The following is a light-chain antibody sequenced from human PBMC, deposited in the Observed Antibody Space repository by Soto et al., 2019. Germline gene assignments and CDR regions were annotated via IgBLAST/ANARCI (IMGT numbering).Light chain of an antibody. CDR3: SSYTSSGTFV. Sequence: QSALTQPASVSGSPGQSITISCTGTSSDVGGYNYVSWYQQHPGKAPKLMIYEVTSRPSGVSNRFSGSKSVNTASLTISGLQAEDEADYYCSSYTSSGTFVFGTGTQLTVL. CDR2: EVT. V-gene: IGLV2-14*01. J-gene: IGLJ7*01. CDR1: SSDVGGYNY.